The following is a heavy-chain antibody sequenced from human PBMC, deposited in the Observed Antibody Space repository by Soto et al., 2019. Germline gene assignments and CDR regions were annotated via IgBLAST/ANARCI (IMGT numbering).Heavy chain of an antibody. CDR3: ARDVYYDSSGYHPFDY. V-gene: IGHV3-30-3*01. CDR1: VFTFISYA. J-gene: IGHJ4*02. Sequence: GWSLRLSCASSVFTFISYAMHWVRQAPGKGLEWVAVISYDGSNKYYADSVKGRFTISRDNSKNTLYLQMNSLRAEDTAVYYCARDVYYDSSGYHPFDYWGQGTLVTVSS. CDR2: ISYDGSNK. D-gene: IGHD3-22*01.